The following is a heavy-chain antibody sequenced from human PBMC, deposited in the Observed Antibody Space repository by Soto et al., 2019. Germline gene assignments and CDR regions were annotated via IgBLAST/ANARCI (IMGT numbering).Heavy chain of an antibody. V-gene: IGHV1-18*01. Sequence: QVTLVQSGAEVKRPGASVMVSCQASGNSFNNYLISWVRQAPGQGPEWVGWISADNGNTNYGQKFLGRVTMTTDTSTSTAYMDLRSLRSDDTAVYFCARVYYDSSGFYHEDHWGQGTLVTVSS. CDR2: ISADNGNT. CDR1: GNSFNNYL. J-gene: IGHJ1*01. D-gene: IGHD3-22*01. CDR3: ARVYYDSSGFYHEDH.